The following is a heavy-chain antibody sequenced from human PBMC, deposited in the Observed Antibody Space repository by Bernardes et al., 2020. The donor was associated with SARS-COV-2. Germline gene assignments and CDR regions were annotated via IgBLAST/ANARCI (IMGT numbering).Heavy chain of an antibody. Sequence: SVKVSCKASGGTFSSYTISWVRQAPGQGLEWMGRIIPILGIANYAQKFQGRVTITADKSTSTAYMELSSLRSEDTAVYYCARGGMGIAAAGTFDPWGQGTLVTVSS. V-gene: IGHV1-69*02. CDR1: GGTFSSYT. CDR2: IIPILGIA. J-gene: IGHJ5*02. CDR3: ARGGMGIAAAGTFDP. D-gene: IGHD6-13*01.